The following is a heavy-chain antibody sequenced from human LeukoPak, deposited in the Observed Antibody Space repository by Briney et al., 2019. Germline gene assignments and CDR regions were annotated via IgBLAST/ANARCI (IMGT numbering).Heavy chain of an antibody. D-gene: IGHD2-2*01. V-gene: IGHV3-21*01. Sequence: PGGSLRLSCAASGFTFSSYSMNWVRQAPGKGLEWVSSISSSSSYIYYADSVKGRFTISRDNAKNSLYPQMNSLRAEDTAVYYCAREGYCSSTSCYEDYFDYWGQGTLVTASS. CDR1: GFTFSSYS. J-gene: IGHJ4*02. CDR3: AREGYCSSTSCYEDYFDY. CDR2: ISSSSSYI.